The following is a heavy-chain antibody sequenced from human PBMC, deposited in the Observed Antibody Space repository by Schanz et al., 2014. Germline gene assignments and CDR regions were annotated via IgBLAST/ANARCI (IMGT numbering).Heavy chain of an antibody. D-gene: IGHD3-9*01. CDR1: GFTLSNSD. Sequence: VQLVESGGGLVKPGGSLRLSCAASGFTLSNSDMHWVRQGTGKGLEWVSTIGYLGDTYYPDSVKGRFTVSRDSGQNSLYLQMNSLRAGDTALYYCARDSGPYYDKSMDVWGQGTTVAVSS. V-gene: IGHV3-13*01. CDR3: ARDSGPYYDKSMDV. J-gene: IGHJ6*02. CDR2: IGYLGDT.